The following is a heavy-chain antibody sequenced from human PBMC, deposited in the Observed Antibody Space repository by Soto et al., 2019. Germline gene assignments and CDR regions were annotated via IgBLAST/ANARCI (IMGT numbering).Heavy chain of an antibody. V-gene: IGHV4-30-4*01. CDR1: GDSISSGDHY. CDR2: IYYSGST. CDR3: AREDDCSTTSCYRHFDY. Sequence: SETMSLTCSVSGDSISSGDHYWSWIRQPPGKGLEWIGYIYYSGSTYYNPSLKSRVTISADTSKNQFSLKLTSVTAADTAVYYCAREDDCSTTSCYRHFDYWGQGTLVTVSS. D-gene: IGHD2-2*02. J-gene: IGHJ4*02.